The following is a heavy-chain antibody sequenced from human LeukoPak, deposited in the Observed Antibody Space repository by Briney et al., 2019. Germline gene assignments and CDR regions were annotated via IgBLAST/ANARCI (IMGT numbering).Heavy chain of an antibody. CDR2: INPNSGAT. CDR3: ARGGKIMITMVRGALASTDGFDI. D-gene: IGHD3-10*01. V-gene: IGHV1-2*02. CDR1: GYTFTGYY. J-gene: IGHJ3*02. Sequence: ASVKVSCKASGYTFTGYYMHWVRQAPGQGLEWMGWINPNSGATKYAQKIQGRVTMTRDTSISTAHMELSRLRSDDTAVYFCARGGKIMITMVRGALASTDGFDIWGQGTLVTVSS.